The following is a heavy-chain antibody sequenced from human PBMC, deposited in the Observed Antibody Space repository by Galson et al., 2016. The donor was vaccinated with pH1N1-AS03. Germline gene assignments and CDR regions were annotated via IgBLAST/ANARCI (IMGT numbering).Heavy chain of an antibody. CDR1: QFFVGGFW. D-gene: IGHD3-10*01. J-gene: IGHJ2*01. Sequence: SLRLSCAVSQFFVGGFWMHWVRRVPGKGLVWVSRINGDGTIANYAGSVEGRFTVSRDNARNTLFLQMDRLTGDDTGVYYCAIADYGSGRILDYWGRGTVATVSS. CDR3: AIADYGSGRILDY. CDR2: INGDGTIA. V-gene: IGHV3-74*01.